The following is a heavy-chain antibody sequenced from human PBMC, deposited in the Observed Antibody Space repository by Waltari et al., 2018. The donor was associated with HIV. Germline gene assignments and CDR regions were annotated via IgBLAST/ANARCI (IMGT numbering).Heavy chain of an antibody. CDR2: ISGTGGNG. Sequence: VHLLESGGGLVQPGGSLRLSCTASGFSFSSYALSLVRQAPGKGLEWVSAISGTGGNGYYADSVRGRFTISRDNAKNTLFLQMDSLRADDTAVYYCAKVYYYDSSTYFLKVPHYDYWGQGTLVTVSS. D-gene: IGHD3-22*01. CDR3: AKVYYYDSSTYFLKVPHYDY. CDR1: GFSFSSYA. J-gene: IGHJ4*02. V-gene: IGHV3-23*01.